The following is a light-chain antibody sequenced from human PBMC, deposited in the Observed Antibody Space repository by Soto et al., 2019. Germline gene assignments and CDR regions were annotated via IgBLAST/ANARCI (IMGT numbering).Light chain of an antibody. CDR3: QQYYRWPPL. CDR2: GAS. CDR1: QNVNNK. V-gene: IGKV3-15*01. J-gene: IGKJ5*01. Sequence: EIVLTQSPGTLSLSPGERATLSCRASQNVNNKLAWYQQKPGQAPRLLIYGASTRATGIPARFSGSGSGTEFTLTISSLQSEDFAVYYCQQYYRWPPLLGQGTRLEIK.